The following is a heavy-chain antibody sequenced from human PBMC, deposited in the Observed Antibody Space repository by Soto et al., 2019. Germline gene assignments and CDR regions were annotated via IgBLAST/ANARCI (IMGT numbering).Heavy chain of an antibody. J-gene: IGHJ4*02. CDR3: VRESVEFANDY. Sequence: QVQLVESGGGVVQPGRSLSLSCAASGFTFSTFVMHWVRQAPGKGLEWVAVIWSDGSNRHYADSVKGRFTISRDNSKNTLHLQMNSLRAEDTAVYYCVRESVEFANDYWGQGTLVTVSS. CDR2: IWSDGSNR. CDR1: GFTFSTFV. V-gene: IGHV3-33*01.